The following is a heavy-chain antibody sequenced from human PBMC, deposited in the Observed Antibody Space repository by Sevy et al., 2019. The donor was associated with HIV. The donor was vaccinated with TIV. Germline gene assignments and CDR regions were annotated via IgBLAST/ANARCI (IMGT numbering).Heavy chain of an antibody. Sequence: EGSLRLSCTASGFSFDSYDMNWVRQAPGKELEWVSSIRSVSTIIYYGDSVRGRFSISRDNAKKSLYLQMNSLRVEDTSVFYCARVVGYVSGNYYKYSYDLDVWGQGTAVTVSS. CDR3: ARVVGYVSGNYYKYSYDLDV. J-gene: IGHJ6*02. D-gene: IGHD3-10*01. CDR1: GFSFDSYD. V-gene: IGHV3-21*01. CDR2: IRSVSTII.